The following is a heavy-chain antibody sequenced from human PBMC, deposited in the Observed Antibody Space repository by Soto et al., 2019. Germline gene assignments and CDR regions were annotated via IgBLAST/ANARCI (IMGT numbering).Heavy chain of an antibody. CDR2: INPSGGST. D-gene: IGHD3-22*01. CDR3: ARDGKSYYYDSSGFRGGNWFDP. Sequence: GASVKVSCKASGYTFTSYYMHWVRQAPGQGLEWMGIINPSGGSTSYAQKFQGRVTMTRDTSTSTVYMELSSLRSEDTAVYYCARDGKSYYYDSSGFRGGNWFDPWGQGTLVTVSS. CDR1: GYTFTSYY. V-gene: IGHV1-46*01. J-gene: IGHJ5*02.